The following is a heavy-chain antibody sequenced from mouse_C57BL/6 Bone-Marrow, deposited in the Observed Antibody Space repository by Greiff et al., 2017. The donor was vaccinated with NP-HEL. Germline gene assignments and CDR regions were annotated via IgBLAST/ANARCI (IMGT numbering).Heavy chain of an antibody. CDR2: IDPNSGGT. Sequence: QVQLQQPGADLVKPGASVKLSCKASGYTFTSYWMHWVKQRPGRGLEWIGRIDPNSGGTKFNEKFKTKATLTVDKPSSTAYMQLSSLTSEDSAVYYCARYDCGSRGWYFDFWGTGTTVTVSS. V-gene: IGHV1-72*01. CDR1: GYTFTSYW. D-gene: IGHD1-1*01. J-gene: IGHJ1*03. CDR3: ARYDCGSRGWYFDF.